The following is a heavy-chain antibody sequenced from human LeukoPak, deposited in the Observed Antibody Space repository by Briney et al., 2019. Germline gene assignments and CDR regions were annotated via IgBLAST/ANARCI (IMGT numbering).Heavy chain of an antibody. D-gene: IGHD1-26*01. CDR1: GFTFSSYA. Sequence: PGRSLRLSCAASGFTFSSYAMPWVRQAPGKGLEWVAVISYDGSNKYYADSVKGRFTISRDNSKNTLYLQMNSLRAEDTAVYYCARSGSLAPFDYWGQGTLVTVSS. J-gene: IGHJ4*02. V-gene: IGHV3-30-3*01. CDR3: ARSGSLAPFDY. CDR2: ISYDGSNK.